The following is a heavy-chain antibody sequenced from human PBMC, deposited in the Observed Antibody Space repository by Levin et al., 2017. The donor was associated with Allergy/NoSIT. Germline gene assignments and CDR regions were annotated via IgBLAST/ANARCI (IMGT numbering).Heavy chain of an antibody. CDR3: ARVGDVSEFYYAVDV. CDR2: VYHRGST. J-gene: IGHJ6*02. Sequence: SETLSLTCVVSGGSVTTTNWWSWVRHTPGKGLEWIGQVYHRGSTNYNPSLRGRVTISLDKSKNQFSLKLTSVTATDTATYYCARVGDVSEFYYAVDVWGPGAPVTVSS. D-gene: IGHD2/OR15-2a*01. V-gene: IGHV4-4*02. CDR1: GGSVTTTNW.